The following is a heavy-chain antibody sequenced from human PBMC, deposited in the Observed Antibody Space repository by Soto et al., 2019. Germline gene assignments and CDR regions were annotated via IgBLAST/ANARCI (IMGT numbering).Heavy chain of an antibody. Sequence: QVQLQESGPGLVKPSETLSLTCAVSGDSISSYYCMWIRQPPGKGLESIGYLYYGRSANYNPSPKGRVTLSVDTSTKQCSLTLSSMTAADTAVYYCALRSMAVVPEYWGQGTLVTVSS. CDR1: GDSISSYY. D-gene: IGHD3-22*01. CDR2: LYYGRSA. CDR3: ALRSMAVVPEY. V-gene: IGHV4-59*01. J-gene: IGHJ4*02.